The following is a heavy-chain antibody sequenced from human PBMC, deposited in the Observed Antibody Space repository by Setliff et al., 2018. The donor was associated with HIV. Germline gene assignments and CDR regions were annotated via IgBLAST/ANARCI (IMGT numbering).Heavy chain of an antibody. CDR1: GFAFKTDA. Sequence: GGSLRLSCAASGFAFKTDAMHWVRQAPGKGLEWVAFIWYDGSNKEYGDSVKGRFTISRDNSKNMVYLEMNNLRGEDSAVYYCARDPAMSGWALADWGQGTQVTVSS. J-gene: IGHJ4*02. D-gene: IGHD6-19*01. CDR2: IWYDGSNK. CDR3: ARDPAMSGWALAD. V-gene: IGHV3-33*01.